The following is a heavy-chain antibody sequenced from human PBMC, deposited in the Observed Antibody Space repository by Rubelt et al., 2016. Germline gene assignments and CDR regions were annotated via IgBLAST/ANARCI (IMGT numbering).Heavy chain of an antibody. Sequence: QVQLQESGPGLVKPSETLSLTCTVSGGSISSYYWSWIRQPPGKGLEWIGYIYYSATTYYNPSLKSRLSISADPSKNQFSRKLSSVTAADTALYYCVRRTFCGGDCYRFDPWGQGTLVTVSS. V-gene: IGHV4-59*08. CDR3: VRRTFCGGDCYRFDP. CDR1: GGSISSYY. D-gene: IGHD2-21*01. J-gene: IGHJ5*02. CDR2: IYYSATT.